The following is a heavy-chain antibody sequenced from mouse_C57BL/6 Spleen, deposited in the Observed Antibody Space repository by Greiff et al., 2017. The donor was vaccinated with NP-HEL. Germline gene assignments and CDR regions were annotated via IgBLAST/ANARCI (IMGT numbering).Heavy chain of an antibody. CDR1: GYTFTSYW. D-gene: IGHD3-2*02. V-gene: IGHV1-55*01. CDR3: ARARDSSGFDY. CDR2: IYPGSGST. J-gene: IGHJ2*01. Sequence: VQLQQPGAELVKPGASVKMSCKASGYTFTSYWITWVKQRPGQGLEWIGDIYPGSGSTNYNEKFKSKATLTAAKSSSTAYMQLSSLTSEDSAVYFCARARDSSGFDYWGQGTTLTVSS.